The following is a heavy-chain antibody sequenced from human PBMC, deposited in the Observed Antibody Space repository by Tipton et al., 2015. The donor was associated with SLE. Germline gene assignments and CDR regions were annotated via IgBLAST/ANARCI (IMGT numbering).Heavy chain of an antibody. J-gene: IGHJ4*02. CDR2: VRYDGSQT. CDR3: AKDLYHSGWYQGHFEY. CDR1: GFTFSGSA. D-gene: IGHD6-19*01. V-gene: IGHV3-30*15. Sequence: SLRLSCAASGFTFSGSAIHWVRQAPGKGLEWVAFVRYDGSQTYYADSVKGRVAISRDNSKNTLYLQMSSLRVEDTAVYYCAKDLYHSGWYQGHFEYWGQGNPVTVSS.